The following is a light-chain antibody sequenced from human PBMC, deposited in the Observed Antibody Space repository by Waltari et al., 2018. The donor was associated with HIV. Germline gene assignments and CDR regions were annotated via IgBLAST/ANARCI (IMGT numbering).Light chain of an antibody. CDR1: SSDVGGYNY. J-gene: IGLJ1*01. V-gene: IGLV2-14*01. Sequence: QSALTQPASVSGSPGQSITISCTGTSSDVGGYNYVSWYQQHPGKAPKLRIYEASNRPSWFSNRFSGSKSGNTASLTISGLQAEDEADYYCSSYTSSSTLVFGTGTKVTVL. CDR3: SSYTSSSTLV. CDR2: EAS.